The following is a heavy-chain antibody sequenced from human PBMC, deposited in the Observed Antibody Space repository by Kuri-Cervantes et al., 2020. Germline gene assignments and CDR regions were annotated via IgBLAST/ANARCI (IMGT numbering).Heavy chain of an antibody. CDR2: FDPEDGET. J-gene: IGHJ6*03. CDR3: ARGLDSIAARPGDYYYYYYMDV. D-gene: IGHD6-6*01. Sequence: ASVKVSCKVSGYTLTELSMHWVRQAPGKGLEWMGGFDPEDGETIYAQKFQGRVTMTEDTSTDTAYMELSSLRSEDTAVYYRARGLDSIAARPGDYYYYYYMDVWGKGTTVTVSS. CDR1: GYTLTELS. V-gene: IGHV1-24*01.